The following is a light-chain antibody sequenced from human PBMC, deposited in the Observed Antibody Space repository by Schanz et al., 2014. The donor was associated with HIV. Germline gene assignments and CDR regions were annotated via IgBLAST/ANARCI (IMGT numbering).Light chain of an antibody. Sequence: QLVLTQSPSASASLGASVKLTCTLSSGHNSYAIAWHQQQPEKGPRYLMKLNSDGSHTKGDGIPDRFSGSSSGAERYLTISSLQSEDEAEYYCQTWDTGPWVFGGGTKLTVL. V-gene: IGLV4-69*01. CDR3: QTWDTGPWV. CDR2: LNSDGSH. J-gene: IGLJ3*02. CDR1: SGHNSYA.